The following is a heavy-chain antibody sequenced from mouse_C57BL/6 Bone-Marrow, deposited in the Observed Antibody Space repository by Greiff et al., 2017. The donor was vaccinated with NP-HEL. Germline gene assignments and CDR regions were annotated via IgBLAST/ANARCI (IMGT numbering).Heavy chain of an antibody. V-gene: IGHV5-4*01. J-gene: IGHJ2*01. CDR2: ISDGGSYT. CDR3: ARVLGLRRRGHYFDY. CDR1: GFTFSSYA. D-gene: IGHD2-4*01. Sequence: EVQGVESGGGLVKPGGSLKLSCAASGFTFSSYAMSWVRQTPEKRLEWVATISDGGSYTYYPDNVKGRFTISRDNAKNNLYLQMSQLKSEDTAMYYCARVLGLRRRGHYFDYWGQGTTLTVSS.